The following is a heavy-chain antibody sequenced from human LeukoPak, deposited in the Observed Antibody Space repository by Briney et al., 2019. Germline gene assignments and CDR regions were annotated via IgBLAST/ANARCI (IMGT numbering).Heavy chain of an antibody. J-gene: IGHJ5*02. Sequence: GGSLRLSCEASGFTFSTYIMTWVRQAPGKGLEWVSTIKAGAEATFYADSVKDRFTISRDNSKNTLYLQMNSLRAEDTAVYYCARGGSSFLTGFSSWFDPWGQGTLVTVSS. CDR3: ARGGSSFLTGFSSWFDP. D-gene: IGHD3-9*01. CDR1: GFTFSTYI. V-gene: IGHV3-23*01. CDR2: IKAGAEAT.